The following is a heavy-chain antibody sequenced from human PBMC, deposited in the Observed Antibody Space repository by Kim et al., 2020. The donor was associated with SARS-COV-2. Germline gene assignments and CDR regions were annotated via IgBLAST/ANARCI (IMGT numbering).Heavy chain of an antibody. CDR3: AKARTWTYGDS. CDR2: ISASGRTP. D-gene: IGHD3-10*01. CDR1: GFSFGNYS. Sequence: GGSLRLSCSASGFSFGNYSMSWVRQAPGKGLEWVSSISASGRTPYYIDSVKGRFTISRDNSKNTMYLQMNSLTADDTARYYCAKARTWTYGDSWGQGTL. J-gene: IGHJ5*01. V-gene: IGHV3-23*01.